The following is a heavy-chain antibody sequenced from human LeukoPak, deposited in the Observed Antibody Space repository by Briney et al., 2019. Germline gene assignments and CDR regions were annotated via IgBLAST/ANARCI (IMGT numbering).Heavy chain of an antibody. V-gene: IGHV3-43D*03. CDR2: ISWDGGST. Sequence: PGGSLRLSCAASGFTFDDYAMHWVRQAPGKGLEWVSLISWDGGSTSYADSVKGRFTISRDNSKNTLYLQMNSLRVDDTAVYYCARGRVVVTAQFRAGINFWGQGNLVTVSS. CDR3: ARGRVVVTAQFRAGINF. CDR1: GFTFDDYA. D-gene: IGHD2-21*02. J-gene: IGHJ4*02.